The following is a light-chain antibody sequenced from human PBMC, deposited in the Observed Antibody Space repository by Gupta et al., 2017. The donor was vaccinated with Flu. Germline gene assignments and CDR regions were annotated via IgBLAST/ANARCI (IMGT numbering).Light chain of an antibody. V-gene: IGKV1-39*01. CDR1: QTISSY. Sequence: PSSLSASVGDRVTITCRASQTISSYLNWYQQKPGKAPNLLIYAAASLHTGVPSRFSGNGSGTDFTLTISSLQPEDFASYYCQQSYSTPYTFGQGTKLEIK. J-gene: IGKJ2*01. CDR2: AAA. CDR3: QQSYSTPYT.